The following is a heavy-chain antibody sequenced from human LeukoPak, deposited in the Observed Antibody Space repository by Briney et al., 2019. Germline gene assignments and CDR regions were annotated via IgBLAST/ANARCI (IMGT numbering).Heavy chain of an antibody. CDR2: IYSGGST. CDR1: GFTVSSNY. J-gene: IGHJ6*02. D-gene: IGHD4-11*01. Sequence: GGSLRLSCAASGFTVSSNYMSWARQAPGKGLEWVSVIYSGGSTYYADSVKGRFTISRDNSKNTLYLQVNSLRAEDTAVYYCARSGGGSNYYSNYRGGFYYYGMDVWGQGTTVTVSS. V-gene: IGHV3-66*01. CDR3: ARSGGGSNYYSNYRGGFYYYGMDV.